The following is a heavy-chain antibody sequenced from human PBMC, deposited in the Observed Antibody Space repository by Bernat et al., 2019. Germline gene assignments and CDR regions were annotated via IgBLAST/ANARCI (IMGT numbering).Heavy chain of an antibody. D-gene: IGHD3-22*01. CDR3: ARYYYDSSGYYQLDY. CDR2: IIPILGIA. Sequence: QVQLVQSGAEVKKPGSSVKVSCKASGGTFSSYTISWVRQAPGQGLEWMGRIIPILGIANYAQKFQGRVTITADKSTSTAYMELSSLRSEDTAVYYCARYYYDSSGYYQLDYWGQGTLVTVSS. J-gene: IGHJ4*02. V-gene: IGHV1-69*02. CDR1: GGTFSSYT.